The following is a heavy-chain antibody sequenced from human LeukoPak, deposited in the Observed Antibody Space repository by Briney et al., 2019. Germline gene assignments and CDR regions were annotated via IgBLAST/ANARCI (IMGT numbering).Heavy chain of an antibody. CDR2: MNPNSGNT. CDR3: ARGRCIWGYCSSTNWFDP. CDR1: GYTFTSYD. D-gene: IGHD2-2*01. V-gene: IGHV1-8*01. J-gene: IGHJ5*02. Sequence: ASVKVSGKASGYTFTSYDINWVRQATGQGLEWMGWMNPNSGNTGYAQKFQGRVTMTRNTSISTAYMELSSLRSEDTAVYYCARGRCIWGYCSSTNWFDPWGQGTLVTVSS.